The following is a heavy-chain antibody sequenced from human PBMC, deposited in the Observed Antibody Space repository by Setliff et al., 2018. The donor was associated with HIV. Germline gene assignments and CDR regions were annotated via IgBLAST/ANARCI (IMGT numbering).Heavy chain of an antibody. D-gene: IGHD6-19*01. J-gene: IGHJ4*02. V-gene: IGHV4-34*01. CDR2: INHSGST. CDR1: GGSFSGYY. CDR3: ASGPYSSGWSGIDY. Sequence: SETLSLTCAVYGGSFSGYYWSWIRQPPGKGLEWIGEINHSGSTNYNPSLKSRVTISVDTSKNQFSLKLSSVTAADTAVYYCASGPYSSGWSGIDYWGQGTLVTVSS.